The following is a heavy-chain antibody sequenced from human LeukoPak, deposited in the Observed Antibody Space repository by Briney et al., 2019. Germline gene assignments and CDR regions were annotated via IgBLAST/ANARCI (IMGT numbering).Heavy chain of an antibody. D-gene: IGHD6-13*01. CDR2: IGSGANTI. J-gene: IGHJ4*02. V-gene: IGHV3-11*01. CDR1: GFTFSDHY. CDR3: ARSRIAAAGTFDS. Sequence: GGSLRLSCAASGFTFSDHYMGWIRQAPGKGLEWVSCIGSGANTIYYADSVKGRFTTSSDSAKNSLYLQMNNLRAEDTAVYYCARSRIAAAGTFDSWGQGTRVTVSS.